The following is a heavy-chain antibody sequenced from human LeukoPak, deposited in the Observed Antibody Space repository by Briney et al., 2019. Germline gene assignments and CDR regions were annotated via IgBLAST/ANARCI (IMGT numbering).Heavy chain of an antibody. CDR1: GYTLTELS. CDR3: ATAWGWAPLDAFDI. J-gene: IGHJ3*02. V-gene: IGHV1-24*01. D-gene: IGHD1-26*01. CDR2: FDPEDGET. Sequence: ASVQVSCKVSGYTLTELSMHWVRQAPGKGLEWMGGFDPEDGETIYAQKFQGRVTMTEDTSTDTAYMELSSLRSEDTAVYYCATAWGWAPLDAFDIWGQGTMVTVSS.